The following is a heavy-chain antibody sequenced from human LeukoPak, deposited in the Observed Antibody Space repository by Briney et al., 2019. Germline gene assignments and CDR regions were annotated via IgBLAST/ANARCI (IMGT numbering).Heavy chain of an antibody. J-gene: IGHJ4*02. CDR3: ARDKGSSGLDY. V-gene: IGHV4-34*01. Sequence: SETLSLTCAVYGGSFSGYYWSWIRQPPGKGLEWIGEINHSGSTNYNPSLKSRVTVSVDTSKNQFSLKLSSVTAADTAVYYCARDKGSSGLDYWGQGTLVTVSS. D-gene: IGHD6-25*01. CDR1: GGSFSGYY. CDR2: INHSGST.